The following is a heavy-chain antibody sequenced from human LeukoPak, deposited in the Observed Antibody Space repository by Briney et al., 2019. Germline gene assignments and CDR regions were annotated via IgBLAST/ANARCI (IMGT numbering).Heavy chain of an antibody. CDR2: IWFDGSNK. Sequence: PGGSLRLSCAASGFTFSIHSMHWVRQAPGKGLEWVAVIWFDGSNKYYADSVKGRFTISRDNSKNTLYLQMNSLRAEDTAVYYCARDRYGISAAGYFDSWGQGNLVTVSS. J-gene: IGHJ4*02. V-gene: IGHV3-33*08. CDR3: ARDRYGISAAGYFDS. D-gene: IGHD6-13*01. CDR1: GFTFSIHS.